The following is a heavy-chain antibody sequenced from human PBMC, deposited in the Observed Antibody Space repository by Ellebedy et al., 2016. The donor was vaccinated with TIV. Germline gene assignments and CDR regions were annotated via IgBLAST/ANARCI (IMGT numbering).Heavy chain of an antibody. V-gene: IGHV1-69*13. CDR2: IIPIFGTA. CDR3: ARVGKLRGGYGSQPRNYYYYGMDV. CDR1: GYTFTGYY. J-gene: IGHJ6*02. D-gene: IGHD5-12*01. Sequence: SVKVSXKASGYTFTGYYMHWVRQAPGQGLEWMGGIIPIFGTANYAQKFQGRVTITADESTSTAYMELSSLRSEDTAVYYCARVGKLRGGYGSQPRNYYYYGMDVWGQGTTVTVSS.